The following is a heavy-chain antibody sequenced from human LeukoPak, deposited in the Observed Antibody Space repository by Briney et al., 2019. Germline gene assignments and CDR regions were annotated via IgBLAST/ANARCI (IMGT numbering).Heavy chain of an antibody. D-gene: IGHD3-3*01. CDR1: GGSFSGYY. J-gene: IGHJ5*02. Sequence: SETLSLTCAVYGGSFSGYYLSWIRQPPGKGLEWIGEINHSGSTNYNPSLKSRVTISVDTSKNQFSLKLSSVTAADTAVYYCARVSIFWFDPWGQGTLVTVSS. CDR3: ARVSIFWFDP. CDR2: INHSGST. V-gene: IGHV4-34*01.